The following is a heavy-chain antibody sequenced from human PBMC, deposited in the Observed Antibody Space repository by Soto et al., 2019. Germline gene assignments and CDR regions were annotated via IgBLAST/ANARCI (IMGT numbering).Heavy chain of an antibody. D-gene: IGHD1-7*01. CDR3: ARGTTGLNWFDP. J-gene: IGHJ5*02. V-gene: IGHV3-21*01. Sequence: EVQLVESGGGLVKPGGSLRLSCAASGFTFSSYNMNWVRQAPGKGLEWVASINPSSSYIYYADSVKGRFTISRDNAKNTLYLQMNTLRAEDTAVYYCARGTTGLNWFDPWGQGTLVTVSS. CDR2: INPSSSYI. CDR1: GFTFSSYN.